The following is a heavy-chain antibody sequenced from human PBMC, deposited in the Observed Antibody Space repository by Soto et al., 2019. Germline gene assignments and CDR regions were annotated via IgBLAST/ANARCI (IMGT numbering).Heavy chain of an antibody. CDR3: ARDMDTAMVYFDY. D-gene: IGHD5-18*01. CDR2: ISSSSSYI. Sequence: GGSLRLSCAASGFTFSSYSMNWVRQAPGKGLEWVSSISSSSSYIYYADSVKGRFTISRDNAKNSLDLQMNSLRAEDTAVYYCARDMDTAMVYFDYWGQGTLVTVSS. J-gene: IGHJ4*02. CDR1: GFTFSSYS. V-gene: IGHV3-21*01.